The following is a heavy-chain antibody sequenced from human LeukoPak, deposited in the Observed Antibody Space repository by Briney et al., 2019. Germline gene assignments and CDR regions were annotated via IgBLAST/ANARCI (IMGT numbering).Heavy chain of an antibody. CDR1: GGSISSGGYS. Sequence: PSETLSLTCAVSGGSISSGGYSWSWIRQPPGKGLEWIGYIYHSGSTYYNPSLKSRVTISVDRSKNQFSLKLSSVTAADTAVYYCARPDYYDSSGYLDWGQGTLVTVSS. J-gene: IGHJ4*02. CDR3: ARPDYYDSSGYLD. V-gene: IGHV4-30-2*01. CDR2: IYHSGST. D-gene: IGHD3-22*01.